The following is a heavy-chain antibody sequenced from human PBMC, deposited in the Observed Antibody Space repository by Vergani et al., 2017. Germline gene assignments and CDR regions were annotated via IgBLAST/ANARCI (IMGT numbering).Heavy chain of an antibody. CDR1: GFTVSSNY. CDR3: ARYIGVVTAAFDI. V-gene: IGHV3-53*01. D-gene: IGHD3-3*01. CDR2: IYSGGST. J-gene: IGHJ3*02. Sequence: EVQLVESGGGLIQPGGSLRLSCAASGFTVSSNYMSWVRQAPGKGLEWVSVIYSGGSTYYADSVKGRFTISRDNSKNTLYLQMNSLRAEDTAVYYCARYIGVVTAAFDIWGQGTMVTVSS.